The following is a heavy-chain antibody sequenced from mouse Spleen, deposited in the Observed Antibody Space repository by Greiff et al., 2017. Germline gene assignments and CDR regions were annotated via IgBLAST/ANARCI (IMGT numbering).Heavy chain of an antibody. CDR1: GYSFTSYW. Sequence: EVKLQESGTVLARPGASVKMSCKASGYSFTSYWMHWVKQRPGQGLEWIGAIYPGNSDTSYNQKFKGKAKLTAVTSASTAYMELSSLTNEDSAVYYCTRERGKFPYAMDYWGQGTSVTVSS. V-gene: IGHV1-5*01. CDR2: IYPGNSDT. CDR3: TRERGKFPYAMDY. J-gene: IGHJ4*01.